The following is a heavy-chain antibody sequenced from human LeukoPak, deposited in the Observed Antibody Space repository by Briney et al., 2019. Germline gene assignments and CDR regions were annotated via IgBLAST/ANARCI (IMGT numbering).Heavy chain of an antibody. Sequence: PGGSLRLSCAASGFTFSSCGMHWVRQAPGKGLEWVAVIWYGGSNKYYTDSVKGRFTASRDNSKNTLYLQMNSLRTEDTAVYYCAREYGSGTYYFDYWGQGTLVTVSS. V-gene: IGHV3-33*01. CDR1: GFTFSSCG. D-gene: IGHD3-10*01. J-gene: IGHJ4*02. CDR3: AREYGSGTYYFDY. CDR2: IWYGGSNK.